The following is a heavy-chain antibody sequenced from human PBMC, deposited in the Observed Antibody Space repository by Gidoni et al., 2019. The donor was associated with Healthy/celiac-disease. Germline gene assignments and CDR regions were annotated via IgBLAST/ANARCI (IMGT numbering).Heavy chain of an antibody. V-gene: IGHV3-23*01. Sequence: EVQLLESGGGLVQPGGSLRLSCAASGFTFSSYAMSWVRQAPGKGLEWVSAISGSGGSTYYADSVKGRFTISRDKSKNTLYLQMNSLRAEDTAVYYCATRYDYVWGSYRFEGDYWGQGTLVTVSS. D-gene: IGHD3-16*02. CDR3: ATRYDYVWGSYRFEGDY. CDR1: GFTFSSYA. J-gene: IGHJ4*02. CDR2: ISGSGGST.